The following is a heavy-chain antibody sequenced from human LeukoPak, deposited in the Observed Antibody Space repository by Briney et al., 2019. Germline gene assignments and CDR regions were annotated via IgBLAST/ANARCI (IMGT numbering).Heavy chain of an antibody. CDR3: TTDWTGTTPDY. V-gene: IGHV3-15*01. Sequence: GGSLRLSCAASGFTFSNAWMSWVRQAPGKGLEWVGRIKSKTDGGTTDYAAPVKGRFTIPRDDSKNTLYLQMNSLKTEDTAVYYCTTDWTGTTPDYWGQGTLVTVSS. D-gene: IGHD1-7*01. J-gene: IGHJ4*02. CDR1: GFTFSNAW. CDR2: IKSKTDGGTT.